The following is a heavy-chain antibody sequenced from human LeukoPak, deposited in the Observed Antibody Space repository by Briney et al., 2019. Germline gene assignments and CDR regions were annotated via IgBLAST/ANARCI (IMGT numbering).Heavy chain of an antibody. Sequence: AGGSLRLSCSASGFTFSIYAMLWVRQAPGKGLECVSAISSGGSTHYADSVKGRFTISRDDSENTLYLQMSSLRAEDTAVYYCAMNWNCDYWGQGTLVTVS. CDR1: GFTFSIYA. CDR2: ISSGGST. J-gene: IGHJ4*02. D-gene: IGHD1-1*01. CDR3: AMNWNCDY. V-gene: IGHV3-64D*09.